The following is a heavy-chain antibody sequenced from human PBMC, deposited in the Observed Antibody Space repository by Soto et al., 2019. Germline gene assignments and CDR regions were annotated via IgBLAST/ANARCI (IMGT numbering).Heavy chain of an antibody. Sequence: SETLSLTCTVSGGSISSGGYYWSWIRQHPGKGLEWIGYIYYSGSTYYNPSLKSRVTISVDTSKNQFSLKLSSVTAADTAVYYCARGIPDYGEADFDYWGQGTLVTVSS. CDR3: ARGIPDYGEADFDY. D-gene: IGHD4-17*01. CDR1: GGSISSGGYY. J-gene: IGHJ4*02. V-gene: IGHV4-31*03. CDR2: IYYSGST.